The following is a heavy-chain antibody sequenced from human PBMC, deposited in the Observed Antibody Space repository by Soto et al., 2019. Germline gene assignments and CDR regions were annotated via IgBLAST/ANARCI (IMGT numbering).Heavy chain of an antibody. CDR3: ARAFDYYDSSGYPAY. CDR1: GGSISSGDYY. Sequence: SETLSLTCTVSGGSISSGDYYWSWIRQPPGKGLEWIGYIYYSGSTYYNPSLKSRVTISVDTSKNQFSLKLSSVTAADMAVYYCARAFDYYDSSGYPAYWGQGTLVTV. J-gene: IGHJ4*02. CDR2: IYYSGST. V-gene: IGHV4-30-4*01. D-gene: IGHD3-22*01.